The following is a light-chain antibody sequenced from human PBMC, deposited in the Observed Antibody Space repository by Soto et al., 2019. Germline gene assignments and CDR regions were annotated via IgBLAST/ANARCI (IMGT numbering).Light chain of an antibody. V-gene: IGKV1-39*01. CDR2: AAS. CDR3: QQSYTFGPLT. CDR1: QSISSY. J-gene: IGKJ4*01. Sequence: DLPMTQSPSSLSASVGDRVTITCRASQSISSYLNWYQQKPGKAPKLLIYAASSLQSGVPSRFSGSGSGTDFTLTISSLQPEDFATYYCQQSYTFGPLTFGGGTKVEIK.